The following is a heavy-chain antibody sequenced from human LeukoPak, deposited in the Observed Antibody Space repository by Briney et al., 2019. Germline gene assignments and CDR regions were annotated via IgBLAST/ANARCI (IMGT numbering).Heavy chain of an antibody. CDR1: GFTFTNYA. J-gene: IGHJ4*02. V-gene: IGHV3-30-3*01. CDR3: ARDGRYSTRRYLQPPSLDY. D-gene: IGHD6-13*01. CDR2: VSYDGINI. Sequence: GGSLRLSCAASGFTFTNYAMNWVRQAPGKGLEWVAIVSYDGININYADSVKGRFIISRDNSQNTLHLQMNSLTSEDTAVYYCARDGRYSTRRYLQPPSLDYWGQGTLVTVSS.